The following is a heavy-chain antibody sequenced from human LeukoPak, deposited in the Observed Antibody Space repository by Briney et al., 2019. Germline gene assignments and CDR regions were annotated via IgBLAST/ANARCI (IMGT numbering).Heavy chain of an antibody. V-gene: IGHV3-7*01. CDR3: ARVEVQLWTLIDY. Sequence: GGSLRLSCAASGFTFSSYWMSWVRQAPGKGLEWVANIKQDGSEKYYVDSVKGRFTISRDNAKNSLYLQMNSLRAEDTAVYYCARVEVQLWTLIDYWCQGTLVTVSS. D-gene: IGHD5-18*01. CDR1: GFTFSSYW. CDR2: IKQDGSEK. J-gene: IGHJ4*02.